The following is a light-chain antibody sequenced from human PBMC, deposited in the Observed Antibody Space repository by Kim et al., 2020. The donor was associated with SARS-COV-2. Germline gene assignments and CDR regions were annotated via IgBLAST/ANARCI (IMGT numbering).Light chain of an antibody. J-gene: IGKJ2*01. Sequence: EIVMTQSPATLSVSPGERATLSCRASQSVRNNLAWYQQKPGQAPRLLIYGASTRATGIPARFSGSGSGTEFTLTISSLQSEDFALYYCQQYNKWPPYTFGQGTKLEIK. CDR1: QSVRNN. CDR2: GAS. CDR3: QQYNKWPPYT. V-gene: IGKV3-15*01.